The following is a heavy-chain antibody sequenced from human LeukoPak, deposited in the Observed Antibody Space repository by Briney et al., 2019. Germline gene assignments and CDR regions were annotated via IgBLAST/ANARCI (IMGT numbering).Heavy chain of an antibody. D-gene: IGHD1-26*01. J-gene: IGHJ3*02. V-gene: IGHV3-48*03. CDR3: ARDLSSGSYSAFDI. CDR1: GFTSSSYE. CDR2: ISSSGSTI. Sequence: GGSLRLSCAASGFTSSSYEMNWVRQAPGKGLEWVSYISSSGSTIYYADSVKGRFTISRDNAKNSLYLQMNSLRAEDTAVYYCARDLSSGSYSAFDIWGQGTMVTVSS.